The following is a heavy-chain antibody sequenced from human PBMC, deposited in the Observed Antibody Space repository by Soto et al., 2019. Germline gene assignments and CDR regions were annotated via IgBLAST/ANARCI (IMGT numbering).Heavy chain of an antibody. CDR1: GFSLSSTRMA. Sequence: QITLKESGPTLVKPTQTLTLTCTFAGFSLSSTRMAVGWIRQPPGKHLEWHALIYWDDDKRYSPFLKSRFTITKDTSKNQVVLTMSNMDPVDTARYYCAHIVVAGLGYYFDYWGQGTLVTVSS. D-gene: IGHD6-19*01. J-gene: IGHJ4*02. CDR3: AHIVVAGLGYYFDY. CDR2: IYWDDDK. V-gene: IGHV2-5*02.